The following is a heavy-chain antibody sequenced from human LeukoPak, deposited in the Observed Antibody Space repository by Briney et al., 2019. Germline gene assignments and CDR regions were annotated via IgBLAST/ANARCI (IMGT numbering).Heavy chain of an antibody. J-gene: IGHJ3*01. V-gene: IGHV6-1*01. Sequence: SQTLSLTCAISGDSVSRKSAGWNWIRQSPSRGLEWLGRIYYRSTWYSDFLTSRITISPDAYKNQFSLHLDSVTPEDTAVYYCARGGLVRGSIDSLIAFDFWGQGTVVTVSS. CDR1: GDSVSRKSAG. CDR3: ARGGLVRGSIDSLIAFDF. CDR2: IYYRSTWYS. D-gene: IGHD3-10*01.